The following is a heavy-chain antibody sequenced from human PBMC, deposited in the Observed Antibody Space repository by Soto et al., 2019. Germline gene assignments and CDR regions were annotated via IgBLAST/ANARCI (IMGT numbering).Heavy chain of an antibody. Sequence: GSLTLSCAASGFTFSSYAMSWVRQAPGKGLEWVSSIGTSGSYIYDTDSVKGRFTISIDNTKDSLYLQMNSLRAEDTAIYYCARGSAFIGLDYWGQGT. D-gene: IGHD1-26*01. CDR3: ARGSAFIGLDY. CDR1: GFTFSSYA. CDR2: IGTSGSYI. V-gene: IGHV3-21*01. J-gene: IGHJ4*02.